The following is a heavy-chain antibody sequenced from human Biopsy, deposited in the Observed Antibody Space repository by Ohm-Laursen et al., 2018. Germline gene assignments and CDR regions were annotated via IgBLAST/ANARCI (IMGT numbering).Heavy chain of an antibody. CDR3: ARDSSRRAREGGMDV. D-gene: IGHD6-6*01. Sequence: SLSLSCAASGFSVSSYDMNWVRQAPGKGLEWISYISETSSHIYDADSVRRRLTVARDIAKNSLYLQLNSLSVEDTAVYYCARDSSRRAREGGMDVWGQGTTVTVSS. CDR1: GFSVSSYD. CDR2: ISETSSHI. V-gene: IGHV3-21*01. J-gene: IGHJ6*02.